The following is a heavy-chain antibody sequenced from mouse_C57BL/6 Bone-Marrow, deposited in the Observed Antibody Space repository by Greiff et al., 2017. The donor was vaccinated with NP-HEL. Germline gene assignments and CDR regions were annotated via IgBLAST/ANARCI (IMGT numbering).Heavy chain of an antibody. CDR3: ARYRVSMDY. Sequence: EVQLMESGGGLVQPGGSLSLSCAASGFTFTDYYMSWVRQPPGKALEWLGFIRNKANGYTTEYSASVKGRFTISRDNSQSILYLQMNALRAEDSATYYCARYRVSMDYWGQGTSVTVSS. CDR2: IRNKANGYTT. CDR1: GFTFTDYY. V-gene: IGHV7-3*01. J-gene: IGHJ4*01.